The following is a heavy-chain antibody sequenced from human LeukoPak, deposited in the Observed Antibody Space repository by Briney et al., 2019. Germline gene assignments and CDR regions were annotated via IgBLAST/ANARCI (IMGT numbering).Heavy chain of an antibody. V-gene: IGHV4-39*07. CDR3: ARDGRSYFYAVY. J-gene: IGHJ4*02. Sequence: SETLSLTCTVSGGSISSSSYYWGWIRQPPGKGLEWIGSIYYSGSTYYNPSLKSRVTISVDTSKNQFSLKLSSVTAADTAVYYCARDGRSYFYAVYWGQGALVTVSS. D-gene: IGHD3-22*01. CDR2: IYYSGST. CDR1: GGSISSSSYY.